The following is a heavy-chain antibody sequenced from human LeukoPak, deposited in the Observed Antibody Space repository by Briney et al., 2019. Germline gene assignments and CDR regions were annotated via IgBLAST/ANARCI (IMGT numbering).Heavy chain of an antibody. CDR1: EFSFTSYE. CDR3: ARGRYCSGHNCYFDY. J-gene: IGHJ4*02. Sequence: QPGGSLRLSCAASEFSFTSYEMNWVRQAPGKGLEWISYISSTGNTIYYVDSVQGRFTISKDNAKNSLYLQMNSLRAEDTAVYYCARGRYCSGHNCYFDYWGQGTLVTVS. V-gene: IGHV3-48*03. D-gene: IGHD2-15*01. CDR2: ISSTGNTI.